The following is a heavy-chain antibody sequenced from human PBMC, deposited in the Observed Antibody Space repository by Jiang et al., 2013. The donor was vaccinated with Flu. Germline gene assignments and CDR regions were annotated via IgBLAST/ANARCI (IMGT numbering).Heavy chain of an antibody. CDR3: GRGPLDYGGNPEHY. D-gene: IGHD4-23*01. CDR1: GGSISSASYY. CDR2: IYTSGST. J-gene: IGHJ4*02. Sequence: GPGLVKPSQTLSLTCAVSGGSISSASYYWSWIRQPAGKGLEWIGRIYTSGSTTYNPSLKSRVTISVDTSNNQFFLKLNSVTAADTAVYFCGRGPLDYGGNPEHYWGQGTLVT. V-gene: IGHV4-61*02.